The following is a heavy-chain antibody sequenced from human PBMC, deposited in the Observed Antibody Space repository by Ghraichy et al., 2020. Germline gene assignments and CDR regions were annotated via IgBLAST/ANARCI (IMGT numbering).Heavy chain of an antibody. CDR1: GGSFSGYY. CDR2: INHSGST. Sequence: SETLSLTCAVYGGSFSGYYWSWIRQPPGKGLEWIGEINHSGSTNYNPSLKSRVTISVDTSKNQFSLKLSSVTAADTAVYYCARGRMVYPLWRRERRYFDYWGQGTLVTVSS. CDR3: ARGRMVYPLWRRERRYFDY. V-gene: IGHV4-34*01. D-gene: IGHD2-8*01. J-gene: IGHJ4*02.